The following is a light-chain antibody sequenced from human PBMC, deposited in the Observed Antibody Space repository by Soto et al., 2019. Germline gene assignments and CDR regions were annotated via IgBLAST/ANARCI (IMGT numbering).Light chain of an antibody. J-gene: IGLJ2*01. V-gene: IGLV3-1*01. Sequence: SYELTQPPSMSVSPGQTATIACSGDKLGDKYVCWYQQKSGESPILVIYQDTKRPSGIPERFSGSNSGSTATLTISGTQSIDEADYYCQAWDGGTVVFGGGTKVPVL. CDR3: QAWDGGTVV. CDR2: QDT. CDR1: KLGDKY.